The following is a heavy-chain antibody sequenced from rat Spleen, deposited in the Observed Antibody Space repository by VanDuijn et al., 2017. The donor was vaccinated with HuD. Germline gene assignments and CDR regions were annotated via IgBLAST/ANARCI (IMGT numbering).Heavy chain of an antibody. V-gene: IGHV5-34*01. CDR1: GFTFSDYG. Sequence: EVQLVESGGGLVQPGRSLKLSCVASGFTFSDYGMNWIRQAPGKGLEWVAYISSSSGTIYYADTVKGRFTISRDNAKNTLYLQLSSLRSEDTALYYCARRSGDGNWFAYWGQGTLVTVSS. CDR2: ISSSSGT. D-gene: IGHD1-1*01. CDR3: ARRSGDGNWFAY. J-gene: IGHJ3*01.